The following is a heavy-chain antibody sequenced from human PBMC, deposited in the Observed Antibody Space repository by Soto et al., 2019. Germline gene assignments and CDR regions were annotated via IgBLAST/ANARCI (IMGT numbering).Heavy chain of an antibody. CDR2: IHSSGST. V-gene: IGHV4-4*07. CDR3: ARDQGVAAAGITWFNP. D-gene: IGHD6-13*01. CDR1: GASMNSYH. Sequence: LSLTCTVSGASMNSYHWSWIRQPAGKGLEWIGHIHSSGSTNYNPPLKSRVTMSVDTSKNQFSLRLMSLTAADTAVYYCARDQGVAAAGITWFNPWGQGSLVTVSS. J-gene: IGHJ5*02.